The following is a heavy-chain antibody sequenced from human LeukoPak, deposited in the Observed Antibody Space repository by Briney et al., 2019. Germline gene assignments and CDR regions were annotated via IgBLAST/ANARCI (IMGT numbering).Heavy chain of an antibody. CDR2: FDPEDGET. Sequence: ASVKVSCKVSGYTLTELSMHWVRQAPGKGLEWMGGFDPEDGETIYAQKFQGRVTMTEDTSTDTAYMELSSLRSEDTAVYYCATAPRATVTPIYWGQGTLVTVSS. CDR3: ATAPRATVTPIY. J-gene: IGHJ4*02. D-gene: IGHD4-17*01. V-gene: IGHV1-24*01. CDR1: GYTLTELS.